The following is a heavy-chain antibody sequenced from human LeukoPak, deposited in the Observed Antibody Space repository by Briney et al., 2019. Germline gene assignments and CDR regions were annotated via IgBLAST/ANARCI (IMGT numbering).Heavy chain of an antibody. CDR1: GFTFSSYA. CDR3: PASGYDYYFDY. Sequence: QPGRPLRLSCAASGFTFSSYAMHWVRQAPGKGLEWVAVISYDGSNKYYADSVKGRFTISRDNSKNTLYLQMNSLRAEDTAVYYCPASGYDYYFDYWGQGTLVTVSS. V-gene: IGHV3-30*04. CDR2: ISYDGSNK. D-gene: IGHD5-12*01. J-gene: IGHJ4*02.